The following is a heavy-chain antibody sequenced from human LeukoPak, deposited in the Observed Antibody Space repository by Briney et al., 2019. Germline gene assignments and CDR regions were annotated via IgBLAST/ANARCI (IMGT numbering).Heavy chain of an antibody. CDR2: TYHRSKWYS. CDR1: GDSFSSNSAA. D-gene: IGHD2-8*02. CDR3: ARTTGHFDY. V-gene: IGHV6-1*01. J-gene: IGHJ4*02. Sequence: SQTLSLTCAISGDSFSSNSAAWNCIRQSPSRGLEWLGRTYHRSKWYSESALSLKGRITVNPDTSKNQFSLQLNSVGPEDTAVYYCARTTGHFDYWGQGTLVTVSS.